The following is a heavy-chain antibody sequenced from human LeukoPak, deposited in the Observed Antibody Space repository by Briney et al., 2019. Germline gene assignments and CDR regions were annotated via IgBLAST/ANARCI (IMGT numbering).Heavy chain of an antibody. Sequence: GGSLRLSCAASGFAFSCYNMNWARPAPGKGLEWVSFISTTSTYIYYADSVKGRFTVSRDNSKNLLYLQMDSLRVEDTAVYYCARAGTCSSTSCDGGIEYWGQGTLVTVSS. CDR1: GFAFSCYN. V-gene: IGHV3-21*06. CDR2: ISTTSTYI. J-gene: IGHJ4*02. CDR3: ARAGTCSSTSCDGGIEY. D-gene: IGHD2-2*01.